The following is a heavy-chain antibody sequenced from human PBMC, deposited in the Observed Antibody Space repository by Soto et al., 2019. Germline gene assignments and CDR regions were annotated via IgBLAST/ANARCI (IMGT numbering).Heavy chain of an antibody. Sequence: SETLSLTCAVSGASISSSNWWSWVRQPPGKGLEWIGEIYHSGSTNYNPSLKSRVTISVDKAKNQFSLNLTSVTAADTAVYFCARESRGWAYSSSWAFDYWGQGTLVTVSS. CDR2: IYHSGST. V-gene: IGHV4-4*02. J-gene: IGHJ4*02. CDR1: GASISSSNW. D-gene: IGHD6-13*01. CDR3: ARESRGWAYSSSWAFDY.